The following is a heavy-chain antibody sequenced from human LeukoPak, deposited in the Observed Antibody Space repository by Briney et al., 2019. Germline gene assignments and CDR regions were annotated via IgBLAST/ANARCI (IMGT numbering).Heavy chain of an antibody. D-gene: IGHD1-26*01. CDR3: AGRIGATDVFEY. CDR2: MYHTGNS. V-gene: IGHV4-59*08. Sequence: SETLSLTCSVSGGSISTYSWSWIRQPPGKGLEWIGYMYHTGNSNYNPSLKSRVTISVDTSKNQFSLKLSSVTAADTAVYYCAGRIGATDVFEYWGEGSLVTVSS. CDR1: GGSISTYS. J-gene: IGHJ4*02.